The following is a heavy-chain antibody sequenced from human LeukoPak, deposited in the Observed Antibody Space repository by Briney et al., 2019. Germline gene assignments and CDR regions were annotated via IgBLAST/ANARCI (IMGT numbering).Heavy chain of an antibody. CDR3: ARDGFVGAADY. D-gene: IGHD6-13*01. CDR1: GFIFSGYW. J-gene: IGHJ4*02. Sequence: HPGGSLRLSCAASGFIFSGYWMNWLRQAPGKGLEWVANIKQDGSEKQYVDSVRGRFTISRDNAKNSLYLQMNSLRVEDTAAYYCARDGFVGAADYCGQGTLVTVSS. V-gene: IGHV3-7*01. CDR2: IKQDGSEK.